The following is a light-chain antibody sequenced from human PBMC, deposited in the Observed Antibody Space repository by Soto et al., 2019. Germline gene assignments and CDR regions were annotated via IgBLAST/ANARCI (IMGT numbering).Light chain of an antibody. Sequence: DIQMTQSPSTLSGSVGDRVTITCRASQSISSFLNWYQQKPGKAPKLLIYAASNLQSGVSSRFSGRGSGTDFTLTITRLEPEDSAVYFCQQYTGPPTTFGQGTRLEIK. CDR3: QQYTGPPTT. CDR1: QSISSF. V-gene: IGKV1-39*01. CDR2: AAS. J-gene: IGKJ5*01.